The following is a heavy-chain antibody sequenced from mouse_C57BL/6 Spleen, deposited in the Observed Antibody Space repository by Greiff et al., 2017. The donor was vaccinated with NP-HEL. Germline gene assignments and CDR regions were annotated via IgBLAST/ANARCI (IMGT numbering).Heavy chain of an antibody. CDR3: ARWEPGYFDV. D-gene: IGHD4-1*01. V-gene: IGHV1-64*01. Sequence: QVQLKQPGAELVKPGASVKLSCKASGYTFTSYWMHWVKQRPGQGLEWIGMIHPNSGSTNYNEKFKSKATLTVDKSSSTAYMQLSSLTSEDSAVYYCARWEPGYFDVWGTGTTVTVSS. J-gene: IGHJ1*03. CDR2: IHPNSGST. CDR1: GYTFTSYW.